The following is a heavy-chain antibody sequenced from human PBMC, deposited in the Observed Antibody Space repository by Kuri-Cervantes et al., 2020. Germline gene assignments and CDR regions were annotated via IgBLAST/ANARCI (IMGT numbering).Heavy chain of an antibody. D-gene: IGHD6-13*01. CDR1: GGSMSGYY. Sequence: GSLRLSCTVSGGSMSGYYWSWIRQPPGKGLEWIGSVYHTGSTHYNSSLRSRVTISVDTSKNQFSLKLSSVTAADTAVYYCARRPSEYSSSWFFDYWGQGTLVTVSS. CDR3: ARRPSEYSSSWFFDY. V-gene: IGHV4-59*08. CDR2: VYHTGST. J-gene: IGHJ4*02.